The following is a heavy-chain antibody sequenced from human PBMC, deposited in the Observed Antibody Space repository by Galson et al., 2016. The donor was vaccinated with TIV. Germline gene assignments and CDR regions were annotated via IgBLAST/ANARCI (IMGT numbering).Heavy chain of an antibody. J-gene: IGHJ3*02. D-gene: IGHD5-12*01. CDR1: GFTFEDYG. CDR2: ISSNSVYI. Sequence: SLRLSCAASGFTFEDYGTHWVRQVSGKGLEWVSGISSNSVYIGYAASVKGRFTISRDNAKTSLYLQMSSLRDEDTAIYYCARGAHSGYSSAHDALDIWGQGTMVTVSS. CDR3: ARGAHSGYSSAHDALDI. V-gene: IGHV3-9*01.